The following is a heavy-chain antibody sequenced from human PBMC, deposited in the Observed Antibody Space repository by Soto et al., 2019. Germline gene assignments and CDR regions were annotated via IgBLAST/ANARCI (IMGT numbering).Heavy chain of an antibody. D-gene: IGHD3-10*01. Sequence: QVQLVQSGAEVRKPGSSVKVSCKASGGTFSNSAISWVRQAPGQGLEWMGVVIPIFGPTNYAQKFQGRVTITPDESTSTAYMELKTLRSEDTAVYYCARDTRGNSMIRGVVIYHYYGMDVWGQGTTVIVSS. J-gene: IGHJ6*02. CDR3: ARDTRGNSMIRGVVIYHYYGMDV. CDR1: GGTFSNSA. CDR2: VIPIFGPT. V-gene: IGHV1-69*01.